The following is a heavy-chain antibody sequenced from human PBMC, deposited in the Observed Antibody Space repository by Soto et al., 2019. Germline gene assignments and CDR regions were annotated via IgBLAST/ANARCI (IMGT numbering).Heavy chain of an antibody. V-gene: IGHV3-74*01. CDR1: GFTFSKSW. CDR2: INSDGRSE. Sequence: EVQLVEFGGGLVQPGGSLRLSCVASGFTFSKSWMHWVRQTPEKGLVWVSYINSDGRSEDYADSVKGRFTISRDNAKSTLYLQMNSLRAEDTAVYYCVRDPPGGGIDYWGQGTLVTVSS. CDR3: VRDPPGGGIDY. J-gene: IGHJ4*02. D-gene: IGHD2-2*01.